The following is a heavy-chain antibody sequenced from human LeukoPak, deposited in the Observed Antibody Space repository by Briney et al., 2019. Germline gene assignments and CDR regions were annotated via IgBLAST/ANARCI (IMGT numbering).Heavy chain of an antibody. J-gene: IGHJ3*02. Sequence: ASVKVSCKVSGYTLTELSMHWVRQAPGKGLEWMGGFDPEDGETIYAQKSQGRVTMTEDTSTDTAYMELSSLRSEDTAVYYCATDPPATGGETGAFDIWGQGTMVTVSS. V-gene: IGHV1-24*01. D-gene: IGHD2-15*01. CDR1: GYTLTELS. CDR3: ATDPPATGGETGAFDI. CDR2: FDPEDGET.